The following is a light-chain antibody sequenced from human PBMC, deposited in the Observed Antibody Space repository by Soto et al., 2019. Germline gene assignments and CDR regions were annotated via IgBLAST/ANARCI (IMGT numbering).Light chain of an antibody. CDR1: QSVSSGY. CDR3: QQYGSSVRT. J-gene: IGKJ1*01. Sequence: EIVLTQSPGTLSLSPGERATLSCRASQSVSSGYLAWYQRRPGQAPRLPIYLASTRATGIPDRFSGSGSGTDFTLTISRLEPEDFAVYYCQQYGSSVRTFGQGTKVDIK. CDR2: LAS. V-gene: IGKV3-20*01.